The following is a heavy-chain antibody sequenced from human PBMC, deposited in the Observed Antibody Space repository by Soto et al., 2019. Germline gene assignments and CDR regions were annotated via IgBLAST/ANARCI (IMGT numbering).Heavy chain of an antibody. CDR3: FRENYFSYHGMDV. CDR2: IRSKANSFAT. Sequence: WGSLRLSCAGSGFTFIGSTIHFCRQSSLKGLEWVGRIRSKANSFATAYAASVKGRFIISRDDSKTTAYLQMNSLKIEDTAVYYCFRENYFSYHGMDVWGQGTTVTVSS. J-gene: IGHJ6*02. V-gene: IGHV3-73*01. CDR1: GFTFIGST.